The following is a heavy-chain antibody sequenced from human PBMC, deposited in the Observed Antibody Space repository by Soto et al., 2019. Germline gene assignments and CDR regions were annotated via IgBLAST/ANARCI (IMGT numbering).Heavy chain of an antibody. CDR2: IYSDGST. CDR3: ATERGPTYYFDY. J-gene: IGHJ4*02. V-gene: IGHV3-53*01. CDR1: GFTVSSKY. Sequence: GESLRLSCAASGFTVSSKYMSWVRQAPGKGLEWVSVIYSDGSTYYADSVKGRFTISRDNSKNTLYLQMNSLRAEDTAVYYCATERGPTYYFDYWGQGTLVTVSS. D-gene: IGHD2-21*01.